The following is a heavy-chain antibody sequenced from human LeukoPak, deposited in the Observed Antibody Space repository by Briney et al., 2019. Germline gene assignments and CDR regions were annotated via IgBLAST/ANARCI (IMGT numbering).Heavy chain of an antibody. CDR2: MNPNSGNT. CDR3: ARDLRDSSGREYFQN. J-gene: IGHJ1*01. CDR1: GYTFTSYV. Sequence: ASVKVSCKASGYTFTSYVISWVGQATGQGLAWMGWMNPNSGNTGYAQTFQGRVTMTKNTSISTAYMELRSLRSEDTAVYYCARDLRDSSGREYFQNWGQGTLVTGSS. D-gene: IGHD6-19*01. V-gene: IGHV1-8*01.